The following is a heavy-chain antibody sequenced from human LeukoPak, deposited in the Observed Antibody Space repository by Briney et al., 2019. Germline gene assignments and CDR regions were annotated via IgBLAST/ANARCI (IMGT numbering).Heavy chain of an antibody. J-gene: IGHJ4*02. CDR1: GFTFSSYG. V-gene: IGHV3-30*02. CDR3: AKDQSGTYYTFDY. Sequence: GGSLRLSCAASGFTFSSYGMHWVRQAPGKGLEWVAFIRYDGSNKSYADSVKGRFTISRDNSKNTLYLQMNSLRAKDTAVYYCAKDQSGTYYTFDYWGQGTLVTVSS. CDR2: IRYDGSNK. D-gene: IGHD1-26*01.